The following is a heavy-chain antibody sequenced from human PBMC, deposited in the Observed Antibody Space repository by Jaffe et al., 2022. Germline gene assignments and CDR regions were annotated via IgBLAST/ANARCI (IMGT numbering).Heavy chain of an antibody. D-gene: IGHD3-16*01. Sequence: EVQLVESGGGLVQPGGSLRLSCAASGFTFSTYWMTWVRQAPGKGLEWAATIKEDGSEKYHVDSVKGRFTISRDNAKNSLYLQMNSLRAEDTAVYYCARDAMRGGDMDVWGKGTTVSV. CDR1: GFTFSTYW. CDR3: ARDAMRGGDMDV. V-gene: IGHV3-7*05. CDR2: IKEDGSEK. J-gene: IGHJ6*03.